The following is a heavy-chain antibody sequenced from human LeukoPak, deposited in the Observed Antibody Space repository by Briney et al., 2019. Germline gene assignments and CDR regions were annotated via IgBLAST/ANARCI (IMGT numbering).Heavy chain of an antibody. V-gene: IGHV3-30*04. Sequence: GGSLRLSCAASGFTFSSYAMHWVRQAPGKGLEWVAVISYDGSNKYYADSVKGRFTISRDNSKNTLYLQMNSLRAEDTAVYYCAKIPLGSSKDYWGQGTLVTVSS. CDR3: AKIPLGSSKDY. J-gene: IGHJ4*02. CDR1: GFTFSSYA. D-gene: IGHD6-13*01. CDR2: ISYDGSNK.